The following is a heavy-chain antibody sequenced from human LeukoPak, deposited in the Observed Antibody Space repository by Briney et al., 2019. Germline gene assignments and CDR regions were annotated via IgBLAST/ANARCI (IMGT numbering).Heavy chain of an antibody. D-gene: IGHD3-10*01. CDR1: GFTFSSYD. V-gene: IGHV3-13*04. Sequence: GGSLRLSCAASGFTFSSYDMHWVRQATGKGLEWVSAIGTAGDTYYPGSVKGRFTISRDNSKNTLYLQMNSLSVEDTAVYYCARVGYYASGPFSYFDYWGQGTLVTVSS. CDR2: IGTAGDT. CDR3: ARVGYYASGPFSYFDY. J-gene: IGHJ4*02.